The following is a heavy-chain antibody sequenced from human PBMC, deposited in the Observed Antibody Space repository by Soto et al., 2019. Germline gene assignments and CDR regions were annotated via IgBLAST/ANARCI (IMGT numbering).Heavy chain of an antibody. D-gene: IGHD3-10*01. CDR2: INHSGST. J-gene: IGHJ4*02. CDR1: GGSFSGYY. Sequence: SETLSLTCAVYGGSFSGYYWSWIRQPPGKGLEWIGEINHSGSTNYNPSPKSRVTISVDTSKNQFSLKLSSVTAADTAVYYCARGLDMVRGNFDYWGQGTLVTVSS. CDR3: ARGLDMVRGNFDY. V-gene: IGHV4-34*01.